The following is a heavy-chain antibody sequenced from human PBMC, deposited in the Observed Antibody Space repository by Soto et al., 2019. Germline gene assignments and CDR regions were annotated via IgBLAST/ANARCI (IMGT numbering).Heavy chain of an antibody. D-gene: IGHD2-2*02. CDR2: IYYSGST. V-gene: IGHV4-30-4*01. Sequence: SETLSLTCTVSGGSISSGDYYWSWIRQPPGKGLEWIGYIYYSGSTYYNPSLKSRVTIPVDTSKNQFSLKLSSVTAADTAVYYCARDLGYCSSTSCYTGSWFDPWGQGTLVTVSS. J-gene: IGHJ5*02. CDR3: ARDLGYCSSTSCYTGSWFDP. CDR1: GGSISSGDYY.